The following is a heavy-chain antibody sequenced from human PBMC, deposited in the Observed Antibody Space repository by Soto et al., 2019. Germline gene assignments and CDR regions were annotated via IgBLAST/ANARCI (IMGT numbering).Heavy chain of an antibody. CDR3: AREHYYGSGSYYKPGFYFDY. CDR1: GGSISTYY. D-gene: IGHD3-10*01. J-gene: IGHJ4*02. Sequence: SETLSLTCTVSGGSISTYYWSWIRQPPGKGLEWIGYIYYSGSTYYNPSLKSRVTISVDTSKNQFSLKLSSVTAADTAVYYCAREHYYGSGSYYKPGFYFDYWGQGTLVTVSS. V-gene: IGHV4-59*12. CDR2: IYYSGST.